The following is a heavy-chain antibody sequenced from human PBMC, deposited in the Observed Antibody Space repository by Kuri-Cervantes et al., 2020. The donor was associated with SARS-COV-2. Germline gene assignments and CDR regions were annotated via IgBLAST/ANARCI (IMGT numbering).Heavy chain of an antibody. J-gene: IGHJ3*02. CDR3: ARDVEVSRGLDAFDI. CDR2: IYISGST. V-gene: IGHV4-4*07. D-gene: IGHD1-1*01. CDR1: GGSIGTYY. Sequence: SETLSLTCSVSGGSIGTYYWSWIRQPAGKGLEWIGRIYISGSTNYNPSLKSRVTMSVDTSRNQFSLKLTSLTAADTAVYYCARDVEVSRGLDAFDIWGQGTLVTVSS.